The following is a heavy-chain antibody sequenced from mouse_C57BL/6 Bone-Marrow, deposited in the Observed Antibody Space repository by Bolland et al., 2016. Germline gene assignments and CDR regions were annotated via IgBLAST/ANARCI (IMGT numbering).Heavy chain of an antibody. Sequence: INSDGGSTYYPDTMERRFIISRDNTKKTLYLQMSSLRSEDTALYYCDYYSNYRNWYFDVWGTG. J-gene: IGHJ1*03. CDR2: INSDGGST. CDR3: DYYSNYRNWYFDV. D-gene: IGHD2-5*01. V-gene: IGHV5-2*01.